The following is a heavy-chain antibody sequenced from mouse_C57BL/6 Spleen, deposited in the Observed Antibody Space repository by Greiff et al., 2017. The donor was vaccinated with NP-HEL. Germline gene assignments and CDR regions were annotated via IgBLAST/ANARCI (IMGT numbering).Heavy chain of an antibody. D-gene: IGHD1-1*01. V-gene: IGHV5-12*01. CDR2: ISNGGGST. CDR3: ARGITTVVEGDYFDY. J-gene: IGHJ2*01. CDR1: GFTFSDYY. Sequence: EVQVVESGGGLVQPGGSLKLSCAASGFTFSDYYMYWVRQTPEKRLEWVAYISNGGGSTYYPDTVKGRFTISRDNAKNTLYLQSSRLKSEDTAMYYCARGITTVVEGDYFDYWGQGTTLTVSS.